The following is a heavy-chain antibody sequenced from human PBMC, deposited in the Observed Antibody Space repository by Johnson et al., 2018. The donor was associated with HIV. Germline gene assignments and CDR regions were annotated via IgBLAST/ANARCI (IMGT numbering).Heavy chain of an antibody. CDR1: GFTFSNSA. J-gene: IGHJ3*02. Sequence: QVQLVESGGGVVQPGRALRLSCAASGFTFSNSAMHWVRQAPGKGLEWVAVISYDGDNVYYADSVKGRFTISRDNSKNTLYLQMSSLRAEDTALYYCAKDREWLVPTPLDAFDIWGQGTMVTVSS. D-gene: IGHD6-19*01. CDR3: AKDREWLVPTPLDAFDI. V-gene: IGHV3-30*14. CDR2: ISYDGDNV.